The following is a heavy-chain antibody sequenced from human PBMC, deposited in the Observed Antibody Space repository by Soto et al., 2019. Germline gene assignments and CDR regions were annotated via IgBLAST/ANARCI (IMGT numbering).Heavy chain of an antibody. CDR3: AKDPSPLLFTMIVSNY. V-gene: IGHV3-30*18. Sequence: VGSLRLSCAASGVTFSSYGMHWVRQAPGKGLEWVAVISYDGSNKYYADSVKGRFTISRDNSKNTLYLQMNSLRAEDTAVYYCAKDPSPLLFTMIVSNYWGQGTLVTVSS. J-gene: IGHJ4*02. D-gene: IGHD3-22*01. CDR2: ISYDGSNK. CDR1: GVTFSSYG.